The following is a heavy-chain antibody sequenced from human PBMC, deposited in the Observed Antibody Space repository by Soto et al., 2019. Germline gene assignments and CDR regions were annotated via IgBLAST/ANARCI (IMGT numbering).Heavy chain of an antibody. CDR1: GGTFSSYT. D-gene: IGHD2-21*02. Sequence: QVQLVQSGAEVKKPGSSVKVSCKASGGTFSSYTMSWVRQAPGQGLGWMGRIIPILGIANYAQKFQGRVTITADKSTSTAYMELSSLRSEDTAVYYCAREDCGGDCYSWSHWGRGTLVTVSS. CDR2: IIPILGIA. J-gene: IGHJ4*02. CDR3: AREDCGGDCYSWSH. V-gene: IGHV1-69*02.